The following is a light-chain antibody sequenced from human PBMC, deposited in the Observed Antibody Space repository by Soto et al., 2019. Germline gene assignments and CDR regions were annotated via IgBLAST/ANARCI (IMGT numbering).Light chain of an antibody. J-gene: IGKJ3*01. CDR1: QSVRSNY. CDR2: GVS. V-gene: IGKV3-20*01. Sequence: EILLTQSPGTLSLSPGDRATLSCRASQSVRSNYLAWYQQKPGQAPRLLIYGVSSRAAGIPDRFSGSGSGTDFTLTISRLEPEDFAVYYCQQYGSSYTFGPGTKVDIK. CDR3: QQYGSSYT.